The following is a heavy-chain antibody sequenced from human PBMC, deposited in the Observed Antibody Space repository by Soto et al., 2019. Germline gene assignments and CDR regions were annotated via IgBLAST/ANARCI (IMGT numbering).Heavy chain of an antibody. CDR3: AKGGVYYDSSGYYFSSRRDDAFDI. CDR1: GFTFSSYA. CDR2: ISGSGGST. D-gene: IGHD3-22*01. V-gene: IGHV3-23*01. Sequence: GGSLRLSCAASGFTFSSYAMSWVRQAPGKGLEWVSAISGSGGSTYYADSVKGRFTISRDNSKNTLYLQMNSLRAEDTAVYYCAKGGVYYDSSGYYFSSRRDDAFDIWGQGTMVTVSS. J-gene: IGHJ3*02.